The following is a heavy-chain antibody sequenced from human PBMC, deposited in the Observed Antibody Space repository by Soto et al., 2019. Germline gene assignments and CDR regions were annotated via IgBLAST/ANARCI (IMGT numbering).Heavy chain of an antibody. CDR3: ARDPSAYDLPAY. D-gene: IGHD5-12*01. V-gene: IGHV1-69*08. CDR2: IIPILGIA. Sequence: QLQLVQSGAEVKKPGSSVKVSCKASGGTFSSYTISWVRQAPGQGLEWMGRIIPILGIANYAQKFKGRVTITADKSTSTAYVELSSLRPEDTAVYYCARDPSAYDLPAYWGQGTLVTVSS. J-gene: IGHJ4*02. CDR1: GGTFSSYT.